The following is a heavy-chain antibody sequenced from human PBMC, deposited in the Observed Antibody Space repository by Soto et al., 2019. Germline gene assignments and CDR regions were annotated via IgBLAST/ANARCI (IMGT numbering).Heavy chain of an antibody. J-gene: IGHJ6*02. CDR1: GFTVSSNY. CDR3: ARDLVHRRITICGVAPAYYYYGMEF. Sequence: RLSCEASGFTVSSNYMSWVRQAPGKGLEWVSVIYSGGSTYYADSVKGRFTISRDNSKNTLYLQMNSLRAEDTAVYYCARDLVHRRITICGVAPAYYYYGMEFWGEGTKVIVS. CDR2: IYSGGST. D-gene: IGHD3-3*01. V-gene: IGHV3-53*01.